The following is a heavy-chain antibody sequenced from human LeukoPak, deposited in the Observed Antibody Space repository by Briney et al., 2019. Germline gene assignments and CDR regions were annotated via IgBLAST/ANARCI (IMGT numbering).Heavy chain of an antibody. CDR1: GYTFIGYY. CDR3: ARRYCSGGSCYSSFDY. CDR2: INPNSGGT. J-gene: IGHJ4*02. Sequence: ASVKVSCKASGYTFIGYYMHWVRQAPGQGLEWMGWINPNSGGTNYAQKFQGRVTMTRDTSISTAYMELSRLRSDDTAVYYCARRYCSGGSCYSSFDYWGQGSLVTVSS. D-gene: IGHD2-15*01. V-gene: IGHV1-2*02.